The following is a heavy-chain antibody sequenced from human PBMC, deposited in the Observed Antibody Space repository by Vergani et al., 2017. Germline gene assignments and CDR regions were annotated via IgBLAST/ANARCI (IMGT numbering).Heavy chain of an antibody. CDR2: ISGSGGST. V-gene: IGHV3-23*01. CDR1: GFTFSSYA. CDR3: ARVARIPDWYFDL. D-gene: IGHD2-15*01. Sequence: EVQLLESGGGLVQPGGSLRLSCAASGFTFSSYAMSWVRQAPGKGLEWVSAISGSGGSTYYADSVKGRFTISRHNSKNTLYLQMNSLRAEDTAVYYCARVARIPDWYFDLWGRGTLVTVSS. J-gene: IGHJ2*01.